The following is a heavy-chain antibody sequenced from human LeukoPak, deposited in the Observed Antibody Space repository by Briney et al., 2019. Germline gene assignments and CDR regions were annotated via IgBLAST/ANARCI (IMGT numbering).Heavy chain of an antibody. Sequence: GGSLRLSCAASGFNFGEFWMAWVRQTPGMGLEWVADIKEDGSESFYVDSVKGRFTISRDNAKNSLYLEMNSLRVEDTAVYYCVRAAYDSSGYFYYYYMDVWGKGTTVTVSS. V-gene: IGHV3-7*01. D-gene: IGHD3-22*01. J-gene: IGHJ6*03. CDR2: IKEDGSES. CDR3: VRAAYDSSGYFYYYYMDV. CDR1: GFNFGEFW.